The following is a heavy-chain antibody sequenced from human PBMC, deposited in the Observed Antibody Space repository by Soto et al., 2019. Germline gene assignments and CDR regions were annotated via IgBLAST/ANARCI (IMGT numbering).Heavy chain of an antibody. CDR1: GSSISTYY. V-gene: IGHV4-59*01. D-gene: IGHD3-22*01. Sequence: SETLSLTCTFAGSSISTYYWSWIRPPPGKGLEWIGYTYHSGSTNYNPSLKSRVTISVDTSKNQFSLKLNSVTAADTAVYYCARILYYDSSGYYSEAYGMDVWGQGTTVTVSS. CDR2: TYHSGST. J-gene: IGHJ6*02. CDR3: ARILYYDSSGYYSEAYGMDV.